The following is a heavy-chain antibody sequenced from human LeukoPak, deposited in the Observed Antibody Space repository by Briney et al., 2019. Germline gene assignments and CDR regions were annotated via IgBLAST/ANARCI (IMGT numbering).Heavy chain of an antibody. V-gene: IGHV4-59*08. J-gene: IGHJ2*01. CDR2: IYYTGST. CDR3: ARREDFWYFDL. Sequence: SETLSLTCTISGGSISTYYWSWIRQPPGKGLEWIGYIYYTGSTNYNPSLKSRVTFSVDTSKNHFSLKLISMTAADTAVYYCARREDFWYFDLWGRGTLVTVSS. CDR1: GGSISTYY.